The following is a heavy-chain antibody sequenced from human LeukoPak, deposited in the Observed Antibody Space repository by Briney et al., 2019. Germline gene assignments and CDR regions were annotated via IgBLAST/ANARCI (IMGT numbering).Heavy chain of an antibody. Sequence: PGGSLRLSCAASGFTFSSYWMSWVRQAPGKGLEWVANIKQDGSEKYYVDSVKGRFTISRDNAKNSLYLQMNSLRAEDMALYFCAKDSHGYDFYYFDYWGQGTLVTVSS. CDR2: IKQDGSEK. D-gene: IGHD5-12*01. J-gene: IGHJ4*02. V-gene: IGHV3-7*03. CDR3: AKDSHGYDFYYFDY. CDR1: GFTFSSYW.